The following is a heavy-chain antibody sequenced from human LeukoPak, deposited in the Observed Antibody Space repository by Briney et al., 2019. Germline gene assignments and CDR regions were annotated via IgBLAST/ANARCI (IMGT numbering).Heavy chain of an antibody. V-gene: IGHV1-46*01. CDR3: ARGGAPITIFGVVTTDMDV. D-gene: IGHD3-3*01. CDR1: GYTFTSYY. J-gene: IGHJ6*03. Sequence: AAVKVSCKASGYTFTSYYMHWVRQAPGQGLEWVGIINPSGGSTSYEQKFQGRVTMTRDMSTSTVYMELRSLRSEDTAVYYCARGGAPITIFGVVTTDMDVWGKGTTVTVSS. CDR2: INPSGGST.